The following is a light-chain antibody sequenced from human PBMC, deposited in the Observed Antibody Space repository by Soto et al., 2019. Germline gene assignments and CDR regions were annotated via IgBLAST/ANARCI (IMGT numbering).Light chain of an antibody. CDR3: QQYDSSPRT. CDR2: GAS. J-gene: IGKJ1*01. Sequence: ENVLTQSPATLSVSPGERATLSCRASRTFTTNLAWYHHKPGQAPRLLIYGASIRATGIPARFSGSGSGTEFTLTISSLQSEDFAVYYCQQYDSSPRTFGQGTKVDI. CDR1: RTFTTN. V-gene: IGKV3-15*01.